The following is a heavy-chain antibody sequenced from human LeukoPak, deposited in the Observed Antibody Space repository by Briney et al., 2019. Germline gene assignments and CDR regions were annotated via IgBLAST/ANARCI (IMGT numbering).Heavy chain of an antibody. D-gene: IGHD2-2*01. CDR1: GFTFSSYD. CDR2: IGTAGDT. Sequence: GGSLRLSCAASGFTFSSYDMQWVRQATGKGLEWVSAIGTAGDTYYPGSVKGRFTISRENAKNSLYLQMNSLRAGDTAVYYCARSIYCSSTSCPGDAFDIWGQGTMVTVSS. J-gene: IGHJ3*02. CDR3: ARSIYCSSTSCPGDAFDI. V-gene: IGHV3-13*01.